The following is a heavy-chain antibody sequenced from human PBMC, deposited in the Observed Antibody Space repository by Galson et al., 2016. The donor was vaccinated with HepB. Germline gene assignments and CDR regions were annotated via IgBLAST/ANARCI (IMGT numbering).Heavy chain of an antibody. V-gene: IGHV4-59*01. CDR3: ARDRGIVGAGTAGWFDP. CDR1: GVSIRSYS. J-gene: IGHJ5*02. D-gene: IGHD6-13*01. Sequence: ETLSLTCTVSGVSIRSYSWPWTRQPPGKGLEWIGYIYHSGSTKYNPSLKSRVTISVDTSKNQFSLKLTSVIAADTAFYYCARDRGIVGAGTAGWFDPWGRGTLVTVSS. CDR2: IYHSGST.